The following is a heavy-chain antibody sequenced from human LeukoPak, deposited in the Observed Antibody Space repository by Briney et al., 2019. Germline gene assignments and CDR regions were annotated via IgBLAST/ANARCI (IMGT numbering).Heavy chain of an antibody. V-gene: IGHV4-34*01. CDR3: ARGPRYCSGGSCYSDSHGYFQH. J-gene: IGHJ1*01. CDR2: INHSGST. Sequence: SETLSLTCAVYGGSFSGYYWSWIRQPPGKGLEWIGEINHSGSTNYNPSLKSRVTISVDTSKNQFSLKLSSVTAADTAVYYCARGPRYCSGGSCYSDSHGYFQHWGQGTLSPSPQ. D-gene: IGHD2-15*01. CDR1: GGSFSGYY.